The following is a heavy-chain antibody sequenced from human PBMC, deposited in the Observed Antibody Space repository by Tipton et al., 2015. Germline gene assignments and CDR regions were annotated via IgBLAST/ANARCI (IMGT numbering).Heavy chain of an antibody. CDR1: GGSISSRYHY. J-gene: IGHJ4*02. V-gene: IGHV4-39*07. Sequence: LRLSCTVSGGSISSRYHYWGWIRQPPGKGLEWIGSIYYSGSTYYNPSLKSRLTISVDTSKSQFSLKLTSVTAADTAVYYCARVKVATMLYYFDYWGQGTLVTVSS. CDR2: IYYSGST. D-gene: IGHD5-12*01. CDR3: ARVKVATMLYYFDY.